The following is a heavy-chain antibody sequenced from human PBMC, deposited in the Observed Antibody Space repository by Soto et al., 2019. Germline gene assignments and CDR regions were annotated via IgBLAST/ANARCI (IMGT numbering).Heavy chain of an antibody. CDR2: MRSKANSYAT. D-gene: IGHD2-15*01. CDR3: KVVVAATRYFDY. CDR1: GFTFSGSA. J-gene: IGHJ4*02. V-gene: IGHV3-73*01. Sequence: VPLVESGGGLVQPGGSLKLSCAASGFTFSGSAMHWVRQASGKGLEWVGRMRSKANSYATAYAASVKGRFTISRDDSKNTADLQMNSLNTEDTAVYYCKVVVAATRYFDYWGQGTLVTVSS.